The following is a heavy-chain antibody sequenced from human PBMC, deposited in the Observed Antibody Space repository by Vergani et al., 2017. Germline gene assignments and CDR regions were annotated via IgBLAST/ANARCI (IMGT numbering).Heavy chain of an antibody. V-gene: IGHV3-74*01. CDR1: GFTFSSYW. CDR2: INSDGSST. D-gene: IGHD2-2*01. Sequence: EVQLVESGGGLVQPGGSLRLSCAASGFTFSSYWMHWVRQAPGKGLVWVSRINSDGSSTSYADSVKGRFTISRDNAKNSLYLQMNSLRAEDTAVYYCARVFCSSTSCYVAAFDYWGQGTLVTVSS. CDR3: ARVFCSSTSCYVAAFDY. J-gene: IGHJ4*02.